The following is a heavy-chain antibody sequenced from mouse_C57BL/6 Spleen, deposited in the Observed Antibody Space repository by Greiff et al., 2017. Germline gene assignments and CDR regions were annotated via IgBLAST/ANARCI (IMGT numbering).Heavy chain of an antibody. J-gene: IGHJ2*01. V-gene: IGHV1-61*01. CDR3: ARYYYGSDY. D-gene: IGHD1-1*01. CDR2: IYPSDSET. Sequence: QVQLQQPGAELVRPGSSVKLSCKASGYTFTSYWMDWVKQRPGQGLEWIGNIYPSDSETHYNQKFKVKATLTVDKSSSTAYMQLSSLTSEDSAVYYCARYYYGSDYWGQGTTLTVSS. CDR1: GYTFTSYW.